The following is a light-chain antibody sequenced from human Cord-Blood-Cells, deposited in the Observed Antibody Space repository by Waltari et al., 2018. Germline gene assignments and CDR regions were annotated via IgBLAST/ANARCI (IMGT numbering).Light chain of an antibody. Sequence: DIVMTQSPDSLAVSLGERATINCKSSQSFLYSSNNKNYLAWYQQKPGQPPKLLIYWASSRESVVPDRFSGSGSGTDFTLTSSSLQAEDVAVYYCQQYYSTPYTFGQGTKLEIK. CDR3: QQYYSTPYT. CDR2: WAS. CDR1: QSFLYSSNNKNY. J-gene: IGKJ2*01. V-gene: IGKV4-1*01.